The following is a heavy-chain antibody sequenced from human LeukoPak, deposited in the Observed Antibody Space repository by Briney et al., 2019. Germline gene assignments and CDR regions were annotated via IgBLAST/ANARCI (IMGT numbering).Heavy chain of an antibody. CDR2: ISPGGGPT. D-gene: IGHD3-22*01. J-gene: IGHJ4*02. V-gene: IGHV3-23*01. CDR1: GFPFSSHG. CDR3: AKDGAWLRFDD. Sequence: PGGSLRLSCAGSGFPFSSHGMNWVRQAPGNGLEWVSGISPGGGPTYYADSVRGRFSISRDDLKNTLYLQIENLRADDTAVYYCAKDGAWLRFDDWGQGILVTVSS.